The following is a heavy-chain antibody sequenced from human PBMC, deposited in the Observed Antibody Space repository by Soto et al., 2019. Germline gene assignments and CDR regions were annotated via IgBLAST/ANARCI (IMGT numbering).Heavy chain of an antibody. V-gene: IGHV3-53*02. CDR2: IYSGGST. J-gene: IGHJ6*02. Sequence: EVQLVETGGGLIQPGGSLRLSCAASGFTVSSNYMSWVRQAPGKGLEWVSGIYSGGSTYYADSVKGGFTISRDNSKRSLYIQMNSLRAEDTAVYYCARDMPYGDSPDYYGMDVWGQGTTVTVSS. CDR3: ARDMPYGDSPDYYGMDV. CDR1: GFTVSSNY. D-gene: IGHD4-17*01.